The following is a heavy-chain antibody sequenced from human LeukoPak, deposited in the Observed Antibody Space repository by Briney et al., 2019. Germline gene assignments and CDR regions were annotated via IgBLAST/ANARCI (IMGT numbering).Heavy chain of an antibody. CDR2: IYHSGST. CDR1: GYSISSGYY. CDR3: ARERGEMFGELFRDY. D-gene: IGHD3-10*02. V-gene: IGHV4-38-2*02. J-gene: IGHJ4*02. Sequence: SETLSLTCTVSGYSISSGYYWGWIRQPPGKGLEWIRSIYHSGSTYYNPSLKSRVTISVDTSKNQFSLKLSSVTAADTAVYYCARERGEMFGELFRDYWGQGTLVTVSS.